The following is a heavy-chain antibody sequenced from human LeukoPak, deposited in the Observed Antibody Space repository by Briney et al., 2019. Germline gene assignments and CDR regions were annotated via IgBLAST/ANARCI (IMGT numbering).Heavy chain of an antibody. V-gene: IGHV1-2*02. D-gene: IGHD3-9*01. CDR2: INPNSGGT. CDR1: GYTFNTYG. Sequence: ASVKVSCKASGYTFNTYGITWVRQAPGQGLEWMGWINPNSGGTNYAQKFQGRVTMTRDTSISTAYMELSRLRSDDTAVYYCARDTSGRYDILTPYSGYDYWGQGTLVTVSS. J-gene: IGHJ4*02. CDR3: ARDTSGRYDILTPYSGYDY.